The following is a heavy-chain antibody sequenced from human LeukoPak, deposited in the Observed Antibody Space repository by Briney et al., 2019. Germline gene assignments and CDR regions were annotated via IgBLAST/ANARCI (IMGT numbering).Heavy chain of an antibody. CDR3: ARDGDGYNLD. J-gene: IGHJ4*02. D-gene: IGHD5-24*01. CDR1: GYTFTGYY. CDR2: INSNNGDT. V-gene: IGHV1-2*02. Sequence: ASVKVSCKASGYTFTGYYLHWVRQAPGQGLEWVGGINSNNGDTHYAQNFQGRVTMTRDTSISTAYMELSRLGSDDTAVYYCARDGDGYNLDWGQGTLVTVSP.